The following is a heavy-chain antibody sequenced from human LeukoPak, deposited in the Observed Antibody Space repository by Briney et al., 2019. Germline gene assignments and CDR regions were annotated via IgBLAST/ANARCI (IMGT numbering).Heavy chain of an antibody. V-gene: IGHV1-2*02. Sequence: ASVKVSCKASGYTFTGYYMHWVRQAPGQGLEWMGWINPNSGGTNYEQKFQGRVTMTRDTPISTAYMELSRLRSDDTAVYYCARGINYCSSTSCYTGNWFDPWGQGTLVTVSS. CDR2: INPNSGGT. J-gene: IGHJ5*02. CDR1: GYTFTGYY. D-gene: IGHD2-2*02. CDR3: ARGINYCSSTSCYTGNWFDP.